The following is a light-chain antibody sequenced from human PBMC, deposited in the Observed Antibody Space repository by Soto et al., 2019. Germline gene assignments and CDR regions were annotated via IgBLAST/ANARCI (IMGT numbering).Light chain of an antibody. CDR3: QQYGSSFT. CDR1: QSVSSSY. Sequence: EIVLTQSPGTLSLSPGERATLSCRASQSVSSSYLAWYQQKPGRAPRLLIYGASSRATGIPDRFSGSGSGTYFTLTISRLEPEDVAVYYCQQYGSSFTFGPGTKV. V-gene: IGKV3-20*01. CDR2: GAS. J-gene: IGKJ3*01.